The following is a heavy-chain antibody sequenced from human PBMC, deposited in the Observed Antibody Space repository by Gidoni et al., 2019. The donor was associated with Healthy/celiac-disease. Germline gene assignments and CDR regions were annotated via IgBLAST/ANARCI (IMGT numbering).Heavy chain of an antibody. CDR2: ISYDGSNK. V-gene: IGHV3-30*01. CDR1: GFTFSSYA. CDR3: ARDQTVTHAFDI. Sequence: QVQLVASGGGVVQPGRSLRLSCAASGFTFSSYAMHWVRQAPGQGLEWVAVISYDGSNKYYADSVKGRFTISRDNSKNTLYLQMNSLRAEDTAVYYCARDQTVTHAFDIWGQGTMVTVSS. J-gene: IGHJ3*02. D-gene: IGHD4-17*01.